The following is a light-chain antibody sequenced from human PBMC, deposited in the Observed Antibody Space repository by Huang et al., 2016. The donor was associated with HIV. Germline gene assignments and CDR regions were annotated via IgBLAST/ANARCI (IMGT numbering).Light chain of an antibody. V-gene: IGKV1-39*01. CDR2: SAS. CDR3: QQDYRTPYT. Sequence: DIQMTQSPSSLSTFVGDRVTITCRASQNINTFLHWYQEKPGKAPRLLVYSASSLEHGVPSRFSGSASGTEYTLTISSVQPEDSATYYCQQDYRTPYTFGQGTKLEIK. CDR1: QNINTF. J-gene: IGKJ2*01.